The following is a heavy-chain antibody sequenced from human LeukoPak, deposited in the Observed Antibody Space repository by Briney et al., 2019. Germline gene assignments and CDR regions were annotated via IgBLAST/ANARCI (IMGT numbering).Heavy chain of an antibody. J-gene: IGHJ4*02. D-gene: IGHD1-26*01. CDR2: ISAYNGNT. V-gene: IGHV1-18*01. Sequence: ASVKVSFKSSGYTFTSYGISWVRQAPGQGLEWMGWISAYNGNTNDAQKLQGRVTMTTDTSTSTAYMELRSLRSDDTDVYYCARWGGSYGLNYFDYWGQGTLVTVSS. CDR1: GYTFTSYG. CDR3: ARWGGSYGLNYFDY.